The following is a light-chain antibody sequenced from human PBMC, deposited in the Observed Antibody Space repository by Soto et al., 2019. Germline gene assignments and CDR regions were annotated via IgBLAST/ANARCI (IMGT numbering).Light chain of an antibody. CDR3: QSYDSSLSGVV. V-gene: IGLV1-40*01. Sequence: QSVLTQPPSVSGSPGQRVTISCTGSSSNIGAGYDVNWYQQLPGTAPKLLIYGNSNRPSGVPDRFSGSKSGTSASLAITGLQAEYEADYYCQSYDSSLSGVVFGGGTKLTVL. J-gene: IGLJ2*01. CDR2: GNS. CDR1: SSNIGAGYD.